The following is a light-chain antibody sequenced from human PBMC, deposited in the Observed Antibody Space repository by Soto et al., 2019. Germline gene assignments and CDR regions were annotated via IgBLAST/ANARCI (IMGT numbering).Light chain of an antibody. J-gene: IGKJ2*01. CDR1: QNVNTY. V-gene: IGKV3-11*01. CDR2: DAS. CDR3: QQRTNWPPMYT. Sequence: EIVLTQSPATLSLSPGERATLSCRASQNVNTYLAWYHQKPGQAPRLLIYDASNRATGIPARFSGSGSGTDFTLTISSLEPEDFAVYYCQQRTNWPPMYTFGQGTKLEIK.